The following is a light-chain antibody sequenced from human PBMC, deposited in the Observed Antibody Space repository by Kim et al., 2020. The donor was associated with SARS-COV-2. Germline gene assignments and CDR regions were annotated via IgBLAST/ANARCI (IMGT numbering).Light chain of an antibody. Sequence: ASMGARVPLTCRRSQSINNDLAWYQQKPGRAPKLLIYVASSLQSGVPSSFSGTGSGTDFILTLSSRKPEDFTTYVCQESYCSPITFGGGTPVDIK. V-gene: IGKV1-39*01. CDR2: VAS. CDR1: QSINND. J-gene: IGKJ4*01. CDR3: QESYCSPIT.